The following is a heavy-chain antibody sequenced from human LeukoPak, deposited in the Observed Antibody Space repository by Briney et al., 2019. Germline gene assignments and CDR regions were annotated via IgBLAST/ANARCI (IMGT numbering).Heavy chain of an antibody. CDR2: VRYDSSNK. CDR1: GFTFSSYW. V-gene: IGHV3-30*02. D-gene: IGHD6-19*01. Sequence: GGSLRLSCAASGFTFSSYWMSWVRQAPGKGLEWVAFVRYDSSNKYYADSVKGRFTVSRDNSKNMLYLQMNSLRAEDTAVYYCAREGGQWLVSDYWGQGTLVTVSS. CDR3: AREGGQWLVSDY. J-gene: IGHJ4*02.